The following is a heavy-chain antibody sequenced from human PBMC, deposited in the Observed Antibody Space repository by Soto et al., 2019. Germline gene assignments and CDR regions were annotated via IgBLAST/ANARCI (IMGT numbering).Heavy chain of an antibody. Sequence: QVQLVQSGAEVKKPGSSVKVSCKGSGGTFSSYAISWVRQAPGQGLEWMGGIIPIFGTANYAQKFQGRVTISADKSTSTAYMELSSLRSEATAVYYCARVTSMVTYYYYGMDVWGQGTTVTVSS. V-gene: IGHV1-69*06. D-gene: IGHD3-10*01. CDR1: GGTFSSYA. CDR2: IIPIFGTA. CDR3: ARVTSMVTYYYYGMDV. J-gene: IGHJ6*02.